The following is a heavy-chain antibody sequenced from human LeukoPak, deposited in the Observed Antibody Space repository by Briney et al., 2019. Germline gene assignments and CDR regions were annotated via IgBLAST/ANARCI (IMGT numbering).Heavy chain of an antibody. Sequence: GASVKVSCKASGYTFTSYGISWVRQAPGQGLEWMGWISAYNGNTNHAQKLQGRVTMTTDTSTSTAYMELRSLRSDDTAVYYCARCTRDYSSSHYYYYMDVWGKGTTVTASS. V-gene: IGHV1-18*01. CDR3: ARCTRDYSSSHYYYYMDV. CDR2: ISAYNGNT. J-gene: IGHJ6*03. D-gene: IGHD4-17*01. CDR1: GYTFTSYG.